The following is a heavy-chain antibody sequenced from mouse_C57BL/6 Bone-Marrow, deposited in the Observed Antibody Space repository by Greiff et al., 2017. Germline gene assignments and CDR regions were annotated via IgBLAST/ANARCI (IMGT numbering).Heavy chain of an antibody. V-gene: IGHV1-64*01. D-gene: IGHD1-1*01. Sequence: QVQLQQPGAELVKPGASVKLSCKASGYTFTSSWMNWVKQRPGQGLEWIGMIHPNSGSTNSNAKFKSKDTLTADKSSSTAYMQLSSLTSADSAVYYCARGEFDYYGSRFAYWGQGTLVTVSA. J-gene: IGHJ3*01. CDR2: IHPNSGST. CDR1: GYTFTSSW. CDR3: ARGEFDYYGSRFAY.